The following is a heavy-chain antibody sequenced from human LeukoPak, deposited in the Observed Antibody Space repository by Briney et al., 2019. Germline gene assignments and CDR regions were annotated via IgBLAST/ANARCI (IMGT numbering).Heavy chain of an antibody. CDR3: ASQSTMTTPTDY. CDR1: GFTFNTYG. Sequence: PGRSLRLSCAASGFTFNTYGMHWVRQAPGKGLEWVAVIWDDGIKKYYADSVKGRFTISRDNSKNMLYLQMNSLRAEDTAVYYCASQSTMTTPTDYWGQGPLLSVSS. J-gene: IGHJ4*02. CDR2: IWDDGIKK. V-gene: IGHV3-33*01. D-gene: IGHD3-22*01.